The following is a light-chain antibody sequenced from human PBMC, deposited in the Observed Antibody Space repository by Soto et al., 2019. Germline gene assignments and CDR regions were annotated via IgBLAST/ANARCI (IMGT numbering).Light chain of an antibody. CDR3: QQYYTYPRT. Sequence: AIRMTQSPSSLSASIGDRVTITCRSSQGIGTYLAWYQQKPGKAPNLLIYAASILESGVPSRFSVSGSGSHFTLTISNLQSEDFATYYCQQYYTYPRTFGQGTKVEIK. CDR2: AAS. V-gene: IGKV1-8*01. J-gene: IGKJ1*01. CDR1: QGIGTY.